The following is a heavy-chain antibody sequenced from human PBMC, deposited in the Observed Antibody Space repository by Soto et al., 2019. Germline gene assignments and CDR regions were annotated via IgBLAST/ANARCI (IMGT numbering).Heavy chain of an antibody. V-gene: IGHV3-7*01. CDR3: ARDGYSSSWDDAFDI. D-gene: IGHD6-13*01. CDR1: GFTFSSYW. CDR2: IKQDGSEK. Sequence: GGSLRLSCAASGFTFSSYWMSWVRQAPGKGLEWVANIKQDGSEKYYVDSVKGRFTISRDNAKNSLYLQMNSLRAEDTAVYYCARDGYSSSWDDAFDIWGQGTMVTVSS. J-gene: IGHJ3*02.